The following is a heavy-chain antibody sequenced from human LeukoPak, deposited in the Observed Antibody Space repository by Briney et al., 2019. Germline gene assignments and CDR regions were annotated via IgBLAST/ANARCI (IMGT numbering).Heavy chain of an antibody. J-gene: IGHJ4*02. Sequence: GGSLRLSCAASGFTFSSYGMHWVRQAPGKGLEWVAFIRYDGSNKYYADSVKGRFTISRDNSKNTLYLQMNSLRAEDPAVYYCAKDTITYSGSYCYFDYWGQGTLVTVSS. CDR3: AKDTITYSGSYCYFDY. CDR1: GFTFSSYG. V-gene: IGHV3-30*02. D-gene: IGHD1-26*01. CDR2: IRYDGSNK.